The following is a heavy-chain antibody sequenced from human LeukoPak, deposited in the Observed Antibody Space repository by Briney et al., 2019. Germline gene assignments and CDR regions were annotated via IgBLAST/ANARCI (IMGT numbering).Heavy chain of an antibody. Sequence: GGSLRLSCAASGFTFDDYAMHWVRQAPGKGLEWVSGISWNSGSIGYADSVKGRFTISRDNAKNSLYLQMNSLRAEDTALYYCAKGTSKLPYYFDYWGQGTLVTVSS. CDR3: AKGTSKLPYYFDY. D-gene: IGHD1-1*01. CDR2: ISWNSGSI. CDR1: GFTFDDYA. J-gene: IGHJ4*02. V-gene: IGHV3-9*01.